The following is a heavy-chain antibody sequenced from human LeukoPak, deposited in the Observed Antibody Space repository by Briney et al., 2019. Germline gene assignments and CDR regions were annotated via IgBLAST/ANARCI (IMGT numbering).Heavy chain of an antibody. CDR2: ISGSGGST. CDR3: AKFIAAAGTIDY. D-gene: IGHD6-13*01. V-gene: IGHV3-23*01. J-gene: IGHJ4*02. CDR1: GLTFSSYA. Sequence: GGSLRLSCAASGLTFSSYAMSWVRQAPGKGLEWVSAISGSGGSTYYADSVKGRFTISRDNSKNTLYLQMNSLRAEDTAVYYCAKFIAAAGTIDYWGQGTLVTVSS.